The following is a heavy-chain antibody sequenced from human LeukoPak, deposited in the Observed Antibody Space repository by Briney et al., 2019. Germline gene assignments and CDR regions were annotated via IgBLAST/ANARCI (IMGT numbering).Heavy chain of an antibody. V-gene: IGHV4-34*01. J-gene: IGHJ4*02. CDR3: ARRRFPWTSAAAGTHLDY. D-gene: IGHD6-13*01. CDR1: GGSLSGHY. Sequence: PSETLSLTCAVYGGSLSGHYWSWIRQSPGKGLEWIGEINHSGSTNYNPSVKSRVTISVDTSKNQFSLKLSSVTAADTAVYYCARRRFPWTSAAAGTHLDYWGQGTLVTVSS. CDR2: INHSGST.